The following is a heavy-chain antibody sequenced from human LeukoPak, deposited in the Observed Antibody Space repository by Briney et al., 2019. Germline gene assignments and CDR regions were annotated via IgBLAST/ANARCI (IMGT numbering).Heavy chain of an antibody. Sequence: PGGSLRLSCAASGFTFDDYAMHWVRHAPGKGLEWVSGISWNSGSIGYADSVKGRFTISRDNAKNSLYLQMNSLRAEDTALYYCARGDYDKYGMDVWGQGTTVTVSS. CDR2: ISWNSGSI. J-gene: IGHJ6*02. CDR3: ARGDYDKYGMDV. CDR1: GFTFDDYA. V-gene: IGHV3-9*01.